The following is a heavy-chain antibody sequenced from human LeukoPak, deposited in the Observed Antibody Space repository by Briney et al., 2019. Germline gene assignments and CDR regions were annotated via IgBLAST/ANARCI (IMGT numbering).Heavy chain of an antibody. J-gene: IGHJ4*02. Sequence: GGSLRLSCAASGFTFSSYAMSWVRQAPGRGLEWVSSISGSGGSTYYADSVKGRFTISRDNAKNSLYLQMNSLRAEDTAVYYCARWRQYNSGYYLDYWGQGTLVTVSS. D-gene: IGHD3-22*01. CDR2: ISGSGGST. V-gene: IGHV3-23*01. CDR1: GFTFSSYA. CDR3: ARWRQYNSGYYLDY.